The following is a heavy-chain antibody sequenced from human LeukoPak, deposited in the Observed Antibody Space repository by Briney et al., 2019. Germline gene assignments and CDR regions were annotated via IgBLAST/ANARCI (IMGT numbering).Heavy chain of an antibody. J-gene: IGHJ4*02. Sequence: GGSLRLSCAASGFTFSNAWMSWVRQAPGKGLEWVGRIKSKTDGGTTDYAAPVKGGFTISRDDSKNTLYLQMNSLKTEDTAVYYCTTVGTYYYDSSGYWAWIDYWGQGTLVTVSS. D-gene: IGHD3-22*01. CDR2: IKSKTDGGTT. CDR3: TTVGTYYYDSSGYWAWIDY. V-gene: IGHV3-15*01. CDR1: GFTFSNAW.